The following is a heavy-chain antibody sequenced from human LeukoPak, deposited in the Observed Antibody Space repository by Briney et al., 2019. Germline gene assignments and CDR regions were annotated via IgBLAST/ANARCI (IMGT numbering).Heavy chain of an antibody. Sequence: ASVKVSCKASGYTFTSYGITWVRQAPGQGLEWVGWISAYNGNTNYEQKLQGRVTMTRDTSTSTAYMELRSLRSDDTAVYYCARERIAAAGTVVESYYYYMDVWGKGTTVTVSS. CDR2: ISAYNGNT. D-gene: IGHD6-13*01. V-gene: IGHV1-18*04. CDR3: ARERIAAAGTVVESYYYYMDV. CDR1: GYTFTSYG. J-gene: IGHJ6*03.